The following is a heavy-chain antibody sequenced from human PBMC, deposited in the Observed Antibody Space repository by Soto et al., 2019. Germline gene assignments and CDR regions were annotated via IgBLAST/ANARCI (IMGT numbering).Heavy chain of an antibody. D-gene: IGHD3-3*01. CDR2: IIPILGTA. V-gene: IGHV1-69*01. Sequence: QVQLVQSGAEVKKPGSSVKVSCKASGGTFSSYAISWVRQAPGQGLECMGVIIPILGTASYAQKFQGRVTITADESTSTAYIELSSLTSEDTAVYYCAIGAGIFGVVAFYYWGQGTLVTVSS. J-gene: IGHJ4*02. CDR1: GGTFSSYA. CDR3: AIGAGIFGVVAFYY.